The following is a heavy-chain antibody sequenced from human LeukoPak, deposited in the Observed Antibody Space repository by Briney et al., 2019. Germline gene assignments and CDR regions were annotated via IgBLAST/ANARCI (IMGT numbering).Heavy chain of an antibody. CDR3: AKPQYQLLTVLFDY. CDR1: GFTFSSYA. V-gene: IGHV3-23*01. J-gene: IGHJ4*02. CDR2: ISGSAGST. D-gene: IGHD2-2*01. Sequence: GGSLRLSCAASGFTFSSYAMNWVRQAPGKGLEWVSGISGSAGSTYHADSVKGRFTISRGNSRNTLYLQMNSLTAEDTAVYYCAKPQYQLLTVLFDYWGQGTLVTVSS.